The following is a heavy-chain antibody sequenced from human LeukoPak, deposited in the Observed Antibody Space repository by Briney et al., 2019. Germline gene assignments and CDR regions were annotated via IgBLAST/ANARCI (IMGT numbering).Heavy chain of an antibody. CDR2: IKQDGSEK. CDR3: ARAFKDSFSSSWAFDY. D-gene: IGHD6-13*01. J-gene: IGHJ4*02. V-gene: IGHV3-7*01. Sequence: GGSLRLSCAASGFTFSSYWMSWVRQAPGKGLEWVANIKQDGSEKYYVDSVKGRFTISRDNAKNSLYLQMNSLRAEDTAVYYCARAFKDSFSSSWAFDYWGQGTLVTVSS. CDR1: GFTFSSYW.